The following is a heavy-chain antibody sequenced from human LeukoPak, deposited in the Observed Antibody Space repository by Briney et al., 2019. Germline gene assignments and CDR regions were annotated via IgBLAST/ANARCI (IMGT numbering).Heavy chain of an antibody. CDR1: GYTLTELS. Sequence: ASVKVSCKVSGYTLTELSMHWVRQAPGKGLEWMGGFDPEDGETIYAQKFQGRVTMTEDTSTDTAYTELSSLRSEDTAVYYCATVFGQWLVFDYWGQGTLVTVSS. V-gene: IGHV1-24*01. CDR2: FDPEDGET. J-gene: IGHJ4*02. D-gene: IGHD6-19*01. CDR3: ATVFGQWLVFDY.